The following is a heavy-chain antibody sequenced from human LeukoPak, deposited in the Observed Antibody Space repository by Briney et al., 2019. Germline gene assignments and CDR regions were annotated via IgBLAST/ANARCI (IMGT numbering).Heavy chain of an antibody. V-gene: IGHV4-38-2*02. Sequence: PSETLSLTCTVSGDSISIGGYYWTWIRQPPGKGLEWIGSIYHSGSTYYNPSLKSRVTISVDTSKNQFSLKLSSVTAADTAVYYCARVRVETSSSWPTPAFDYWGQGTLVTVSS. CDR3: ARVRVETSSSWPTPAFDY. CDR2: IYHSGST. J-gene: IGHJ4*02. CDR1: GDSISIGGYY. D-gene: IGHD6-13*01.